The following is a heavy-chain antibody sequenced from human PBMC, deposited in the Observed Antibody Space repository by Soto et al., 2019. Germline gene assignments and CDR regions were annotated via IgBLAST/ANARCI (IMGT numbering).Heavy chain of an antibody. D-gene: IGHD3-10*01. V-gene: IGHV4-34*01. Sequence: SANLSLTCAFYGGSFSGYYWSWIRQPPGKGLEWIGEINHSGSTNYNPSLKSRVTISVDTSKNQFSLKLSSVTAADTAVYYFARGLTMVRYFDLWGKGNLVT. CDR2: INHSGST. CDR3: ARGLTMVRYFDL. CDR1: GGSFSGYY. J-gene: IGHJ4*02.